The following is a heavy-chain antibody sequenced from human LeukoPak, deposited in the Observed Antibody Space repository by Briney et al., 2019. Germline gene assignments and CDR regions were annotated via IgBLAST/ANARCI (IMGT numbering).Heavy chain of an antibody. J-gene: IGHJ6*04. V-gene: IGHV3-48*03. Sequence: GGSLRLSCVASGFTFINYEINWVRQAPGKGLEWVSYIDRSATTTYYADSAKGRFTISRDSAKNSVSLQMNSLRTEGTAVYYCARAPGSTAAHHFYAMDVWGKGTTVIVSS. CDR3: ARAPGSTAAHHFYAMDV. D-gene: IGHD6-6*01. CDR1: GFTFINYE. CDR2: IDRSATTT.